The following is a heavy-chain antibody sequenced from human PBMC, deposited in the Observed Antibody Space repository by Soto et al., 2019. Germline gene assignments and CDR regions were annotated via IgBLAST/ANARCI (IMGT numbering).Heavy chain of an antibody. CDR2: IYYSGST. CDR1: GGSISSYY. J-gene: IGHJ4*02. D-gene: IGHD3-9*01. V-gene: IGHV4-59*01. Sequence: SETLSLTCTVSGGSISSYYWSWIRQPPGKGLEWIGYIYYSGSTNYDPSLKSRVTISVDTSKNQFSLKLSSVTAADTAVYYCARVRKGLRYFDWLDYYFDYWGQGTLVTVSS. CDR3: ARVRKGLRYFDWLDYYFDY.